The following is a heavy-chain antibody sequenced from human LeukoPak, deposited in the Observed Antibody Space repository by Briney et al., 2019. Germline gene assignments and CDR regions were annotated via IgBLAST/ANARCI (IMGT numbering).Heavy chain of an antibody. V-gene: IGHV3-21*01. CDR3: ARDGRDTAYAFDI. CDR1: GFTFSSYS. Sequence: GGSLRLSCAASGFTFSSYSMNWVRQAPGKGLEWVSSISSSSSYIYYADSVKGRFTISRDNAKNSLYLQMNSLRAEDTAVYYCARDGRDTAYAFDIWGQGTMVTVSS. D-gene: IGHD5-18*01. CDR2: ISSSSSYI. J-gene: IGHJ3*02.